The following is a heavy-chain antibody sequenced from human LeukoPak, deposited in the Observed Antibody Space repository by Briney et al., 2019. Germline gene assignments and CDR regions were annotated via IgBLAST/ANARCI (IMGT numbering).Heavy chain of an antibody. CDR3: ATEGGVWGYHALDI. D-gene: IGHD3-16*01. CDR1: GFTFSDSW. CDR2: VKSEAKGGTT. Sequence: SGGSLRLSCAVSGFTFSDSWMSWVRQAPGKGLEWLGRVKSEAKGGTTDYAAPVTGRFTISRDDSKTTLYLQVNSLKTEDTAVYYCATEGGVWGYHALDIWGQGTMVTVSS. J-gene: IGHJ3*02. V-gene: IGHV3-15*01.